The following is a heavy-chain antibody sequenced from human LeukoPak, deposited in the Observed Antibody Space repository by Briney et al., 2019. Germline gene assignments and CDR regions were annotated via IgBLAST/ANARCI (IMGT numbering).Heavy chain of an antibody. D-gene: IGHD5-12*01. Sequence: PGGSLRLSCAASGFTFSSYSMNWVRQAPGKGLEWVSSISSSSSYIYYADSVKGRFTISRDNTMNSLYLQMNSLRAEDTAVYYCTREVPHGYSGYDSRDYWGQGTLVTVSS. CDR2: ISSSSSYI. J-gene: IGHJ4*02. V-gene: IGHV3-21*01. CDR1: GFTFSSYS. CDR3: TREVPHGYSGYDSRDY.